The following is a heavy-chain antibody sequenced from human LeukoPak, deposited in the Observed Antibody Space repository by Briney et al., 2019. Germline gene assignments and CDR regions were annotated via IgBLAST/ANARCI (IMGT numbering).Heavy chain of an antibody. V-gene: IGHV1-2*02. D-gene: IGHD2-2*01. Sequence: ASVKVSCKASGYTFTGYYMHWVRQAPGQGLEWMGWINPNSGGTNYAQKFQGRVTMTRDTSISTAYMELSSLRSEDTAVYYCARGYCSSTSCQAYFDYWGQGTLVTVSS. CDR3: ARGYCSSTSCQAYFDY. CDR1: GYTFTGYY. J-gene: IGHJ4*02. CDR2: INPNSGGT.